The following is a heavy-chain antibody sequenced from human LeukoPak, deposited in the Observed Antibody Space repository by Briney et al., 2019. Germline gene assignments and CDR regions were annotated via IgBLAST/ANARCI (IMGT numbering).Heavy chain of an antibody. CDR1: GGSISSGSYY. V-gene: IGHV4-61*02. D-gene: IGHD5-18*01. Sequence: PSQTLSLTCTVSGGSISSGSYYWSWIRQPAGKGLEWIGRIYTSGSTNYNPSLKSRVTISVDTSKNQFSLKLSSVTAADTAVYYCARDLRGYSYGRAYYYMDVWGKGTRVTISS. J-gene: IGHJ6*03. CDR3: ARDLRGYSYGRAYYYMDV. CDR2: IYTSGST.